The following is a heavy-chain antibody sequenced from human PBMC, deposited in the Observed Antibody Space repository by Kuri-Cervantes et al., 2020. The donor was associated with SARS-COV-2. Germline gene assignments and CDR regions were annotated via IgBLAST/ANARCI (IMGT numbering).Heavy chain of an antibody. CDR1: GGNFSNYA. J-gene: IGHJ5*02. V-gene: IGHV1-69*13. CDR2: ISPIFGKA. CDR3: ARASYDFWSAHGGWFDP. D-gene: IGHD3-3*01. Sequence: SVKVSCKASGGNFSNYAITWVRQAPGPGLEWVGGISPIFGKAKYAQKFQGRVTISADESTRTVYMELTSLRSEDTAVYYCARASYDFWSAHGGWFDPWGQGTLVTVSS.